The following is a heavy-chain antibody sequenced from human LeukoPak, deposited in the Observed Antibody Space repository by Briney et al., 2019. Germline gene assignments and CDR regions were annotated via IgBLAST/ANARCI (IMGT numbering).Heavy chain of an antibody. Sequence: PSETLSLTCAVSGYSISSGYYWGWIRQPPGEGLEWIASIYHNGDSYYNSSLKSRVTISVDASKNQFSLKVSSVSAADAALYYCARQGSCSNTSCNRWFDPWGQGTLVIVSS. J-gene: IGHJ5*02. CDR3: ARQGSCSNTSCNRWFDP. CDR1: GYSISSGYY. V-gene: IGHV4-38-2*01. CDR2: IYHNGDS. D-gene: IGHD2-2*01.